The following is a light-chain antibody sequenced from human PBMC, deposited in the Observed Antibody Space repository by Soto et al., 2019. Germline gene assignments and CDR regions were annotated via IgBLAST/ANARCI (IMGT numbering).Light chain of an antibody. CDR3: QQSSSRIT. V-gene: IGKV1-39*01. CDR2: GAS. J-gene: IGKJ5*01. CDR1: ESIRKY. Sequence: DIQLTQSPSSLSASVGDRVTITCRASESIRKYLNWYQQKSGKAPKLLIYGASSLQSGVPSRFSGSGSGTDFTLTISSLQPEDFAIYFCQQSSSRITFGQGTRLEI.